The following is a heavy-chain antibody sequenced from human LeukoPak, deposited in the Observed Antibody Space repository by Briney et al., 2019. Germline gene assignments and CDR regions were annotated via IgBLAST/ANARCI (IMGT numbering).Heavy chain of an antibody. V-gene: IGHV3-23*01. CDR2: ISGSGGGT. Sequence: PGGSLRLFCAASGFTFSSYWMHWVRQAPGKGLEWVSAISGSGGGTQYADSVKGRFTISRDNSKNTLYLQMNSLRAEDTAVYYCARDPNGDYIGAFDFRGQGTMVTVSS. CDR1: GFTFSSYW. CDR3: ARDPNGDYIGAFDF. D-gene: IGHD4-17*01. J-gene: IGHJ3*01.